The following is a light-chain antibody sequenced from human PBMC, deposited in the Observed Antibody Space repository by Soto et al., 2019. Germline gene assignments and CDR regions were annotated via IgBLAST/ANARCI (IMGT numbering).Light chain of an antibody. V-gene: IGLV2-23*03. J-gene: IGLJ1*01. Sequence: QSVLTHPASVSGSPGQSITISCTGTSSDVGSYNLVSWYQQHPGKAPKLMIYEGSKRPSGVSNRFSGSKSGNTASLTISGLQAEDEADYYCCSYAGSSTVFGTETNVTVL. CDR1: SSDVGSYNL. CDR2: EGS. CDR3: CSYAGSSTV.